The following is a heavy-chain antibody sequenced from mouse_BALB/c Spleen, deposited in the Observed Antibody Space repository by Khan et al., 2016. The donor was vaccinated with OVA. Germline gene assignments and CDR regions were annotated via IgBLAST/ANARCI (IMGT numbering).Heavy chain of an antibody. CDR1: GYTFTTAG. CDR3: ARGGAAYYRNDGGAREY. Sequence: VQLQESGPELKKPGETVRISCKASGYTFTTAGIQWVLKMPGKGLKWIGWINTHSGVPKYAEDFKGRFAFSLEISVTTAYLQITNLKNEDTATYFCARGGAAYYRNDGGAREYWGQGTAVTVSA. D-gene: IGHD2-14*01. V-gene: IGHV9-4*02. CDR2: INTHSGVP. J-gene: IGHJ4*01.